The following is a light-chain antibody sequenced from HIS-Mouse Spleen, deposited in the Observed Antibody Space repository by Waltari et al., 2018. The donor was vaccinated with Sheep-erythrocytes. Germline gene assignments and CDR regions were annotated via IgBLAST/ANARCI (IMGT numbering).Light chain of an antibody. J-gene: IGLJ1*01. Sequence: TISCTGTSSDVGGYNYVSWYQQHPGKAPKLMIYDVSKRPSGVPDRFSGSKSGNTASLTISGLQAEDEADYYCCSYVGSYNHVFATGTKVTVL. V-gene: IGLV2-11*01. CDR2: DVS. CDR3: CSYVGSYNHV. CDR1: SSDVGGYNY.